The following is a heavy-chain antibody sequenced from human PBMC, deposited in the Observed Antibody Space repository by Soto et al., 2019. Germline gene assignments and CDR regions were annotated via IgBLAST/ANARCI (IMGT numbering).Heavy chain of an antibody. CDR1: GFTFSSYA. CDR2: ISYDGSNK. Sequence: GGSLRLSCAASGFTFSSYAMHWVRQAPGKGLEWVAVISYDGSNKYYADSVKGRFTISRDKSKNTLYLQMNSLRSEDTAVYYCARDRGWARGAAKDVWGQGTTVTVSS. CDR3: ARDRGWARGAAKDV. V-gene: IGHV3-30-3*01. J-gene: IGHJ6*02. D-gene: IGHD3-10*01.